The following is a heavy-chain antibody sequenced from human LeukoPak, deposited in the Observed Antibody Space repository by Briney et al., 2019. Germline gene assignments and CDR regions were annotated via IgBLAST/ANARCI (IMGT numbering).Heavy chain of an antibody. Sequence: GGSLRLSCAASGFTVISNYMSSVRQAPGQGLEGVSVIYSDGRVHYADSVKGRFTISRDDSKNTLYLQMNSLRAEDTAVYYCARESGYSYGLAGFFDYWGQGTLATVSS. J-gene: IGHJ4*02. CDR2: IYSDGRV. CDR3: ARESGYSYGLAGFFDY. CDR1: GFTVISNY. V-gene: IGHV3-53*01. D-gene: IGHD5-18*01.